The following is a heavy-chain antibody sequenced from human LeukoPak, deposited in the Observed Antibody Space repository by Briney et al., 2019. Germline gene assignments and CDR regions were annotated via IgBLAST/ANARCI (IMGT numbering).Heavy chain of an antibody. CDR2: IKQDGSEK. Sequence: GGSLRLPCAASGFTFSSYWMSWVRQAPGKGLEWVANIKQDGSEKYYVDSVKGRFTISRDNAKNSLYLQMNSLRAEDTAVYYCARDMGWYYYYGMDVWGQGTTVTVSS. CDR1: GFTFSSYW. D-gene: IGHD6-19*01. CDR3: ARDMGWYYYYGMDV. J-gene: IGHJ6*02. V-gene: IGHV3-7*01.